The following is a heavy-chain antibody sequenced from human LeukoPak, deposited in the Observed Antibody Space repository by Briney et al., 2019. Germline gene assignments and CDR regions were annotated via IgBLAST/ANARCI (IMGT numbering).Heavy chain of an antibody. CDR1: GYTFTSYG. Sequence: ASVKVSCKASGYTFTSYGISWVRQAPGQGLEWMGWISAYNGNTNYAQKLQGRVTMTTDTSTSTAYMELRSLRSDDTAVYYCAKQLPSSGWYYFDYWGQGALVTVSS. D-gene: IGHD6-19*01. J-gene: IGHJ4*02. CDR2: ISAYNGNT. V-gene: IGHV1-18*01. CDR3: AKQLPSSGWYYFDY.